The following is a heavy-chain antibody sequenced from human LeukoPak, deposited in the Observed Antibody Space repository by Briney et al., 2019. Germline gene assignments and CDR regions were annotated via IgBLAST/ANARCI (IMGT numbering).Heavy chain of an antibody. CDR3: ATSLYTSGWSDY. CDR1: GGSISSGDYY. Sequence: SETLSLTCTVSGGSISSGDYYRSWIRQHPGKGLEWIGHIYNSWNTDYNPSLKSRVTISVDTSKNHFSLKLSSVTAADTAVYYCATSLYTSGWSDYWGQGTLVTVSS. J-gene: IGHJ4*02. D-gene: IGHD6-19*01. CDR2: IYNSWNT. V-gene: IGHV4-31*03.